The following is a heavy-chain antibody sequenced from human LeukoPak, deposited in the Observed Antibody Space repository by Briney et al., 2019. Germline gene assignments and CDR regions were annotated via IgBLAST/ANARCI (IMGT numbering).Heavy chain of an antibody. CDR2: ITSGGDYI. Sequence: GGSLRLSCAASGYTFNTFNMNWVRQAPGKGLEWVSSITSGGDYIYYADSVKGRFTTSRDNAKNSLSLQLNSLRVEDTAVYYCARGHYDVLAASYKWTPDYWGQGTLVTVSS. D-gene: IGHD3-9*01. CDR3: ARGHYDVLAASYKWTPDY. V-gene: IGHV3-21*01. J-gene: IGHJ4*02. CDR1: GYTFNTFN.